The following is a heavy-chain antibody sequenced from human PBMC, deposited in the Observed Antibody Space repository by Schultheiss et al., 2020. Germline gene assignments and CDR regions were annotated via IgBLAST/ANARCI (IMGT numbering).Heavy chain of an antibody. CDR1: GGSFSGYY. CDR3: ARQPYYYGMDV. J-gene: IGHJ6*02. CDR2: INHSGST. V-gene: IGHV4-34*01. Sequence: SETLSLTCAVYGGSFSGYYWSWIRQPPGKGLEWIGEINHSGSTNYNPSLKSRVTISVDTSKNQFSLKLSSVTAADTAVYYCARQPYYYGMDVWGQGTTVSVSS.